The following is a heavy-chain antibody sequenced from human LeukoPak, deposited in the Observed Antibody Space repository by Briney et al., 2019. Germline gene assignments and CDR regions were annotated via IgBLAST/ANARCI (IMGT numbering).Heavy chain of an antibody. CDR3: ARTVYGDYLGFRY. Sequence: SETLSLTCTVSGGSISSYYWSWIRQPPGKGLEWIGYIYYSGSTNYNPSLKSRVTISVDTSKNQFSLKLSSVTAADTAVYYCARTVYGDYLGFRYWGQGTLVTVSS. J-gene: IGHJ4*02. D-gene: IGHD4-17*01. CDR2: IYYSGST. V-gene: IGHV4-59*12. CDR1: GGSISSYY.